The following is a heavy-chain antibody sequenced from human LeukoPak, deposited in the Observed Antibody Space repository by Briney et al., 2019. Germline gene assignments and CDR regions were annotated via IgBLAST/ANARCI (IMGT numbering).Heavy chain of an antibody. J-gene: IGHJ6*04. CDR3: AQLGITMIGGV. Sequence: GGSLRLSCAASGFTFSDSYMTWVRQAPGKGLEWVSYISSSGSTIYYADSVKGRFTISRDNAKNSLYLQMNSLRAEDTAVYYCAQLGITMIGGVWGKGTTVTISS. CDR2: ISSSGSTI. D-gene: IGHD3-10*02. CDR1: GFTFSDSY. V-gene: IGHV3-11*04.